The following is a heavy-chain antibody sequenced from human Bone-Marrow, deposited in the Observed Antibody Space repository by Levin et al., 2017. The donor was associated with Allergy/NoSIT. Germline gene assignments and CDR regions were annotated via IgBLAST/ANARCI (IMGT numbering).Heavy chain of an antibody. CDR3: AREFKTSPGDDAFDI. J-gene: IGHJ3*02. CDR1: GGSINSGGYY. CDR2: ISYSGRT. Sequence: SETLSLTCNISGGSINSGGYYWNWIRHLPGKGLEWIGYISYSGRTHYNPSLKSRSIISVDTSKNQFSLKVSSVTAADTAVYYCAREFKTSPGDDAFDIWGQGTMVTVSS. D-gene: IGHD3-16*01. V-gene: IGHV4-31*03.